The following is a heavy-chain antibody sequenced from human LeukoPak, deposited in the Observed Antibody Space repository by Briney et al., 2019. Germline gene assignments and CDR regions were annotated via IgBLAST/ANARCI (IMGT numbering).Heavy chain of an antibody. D-gene: IGHD3-22*01. CDR3: ARDGGYYYDSSGYYAQYFQH. CDR1: GGSISSGGYS. Sequence: PSETLSLTCAVSGGSISSGGYSWSWIRQPPGKGLEWIGYIYHSGSTYYNPSLKSRVTISVDGSKNQFSLKLSSVTAADTAVYYCARDGGYYYDSSGYYAQYFQHWGQGTLVTVSS. V-gene: IGHV4-30-2*01. J-gene: IGHJ1*01. CDR2: IYHSGST.